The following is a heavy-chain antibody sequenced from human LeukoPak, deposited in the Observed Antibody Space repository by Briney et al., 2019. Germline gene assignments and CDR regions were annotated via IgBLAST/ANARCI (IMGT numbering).Heavy chain of an antibody. CDR1: GYTFTGYY. V-gene: IGHV1-2*02. CDR3: ATPYSSGHYWFDP. J-gene: IGHJ5*02. D-gene: IGHD6-19*01. Sequence: ASVKVSCKASGYTFTGYYMHWVRQAPGQGLEWMGWINPNSGGTNYAQKFQGRVTMTRDTSISTACMELSRLRSDDTAVYYCATPYSSGHYWFDPWGQGTLVTVSS. CDR2: INPNSGGT.